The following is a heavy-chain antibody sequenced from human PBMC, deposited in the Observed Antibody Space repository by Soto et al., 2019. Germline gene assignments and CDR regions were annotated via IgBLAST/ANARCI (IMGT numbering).Heavy chain of an antibody. CDR3: AKTVVVVAAQFDY. D-gene: IGHD2-15*01. J-gene: IGHJ4*02. V-gene: IGHV3-23*01. CDR1: GFTFSSYA. Sequence: GGSLRLSCAASGFTFSSYAMSWVRQAPGKGLEWVSAISGSGGSTYYADSVKGRFTISRDNSKITLYLQRNSLRAEDTAVYYCAKTVVVVAAQFDYWGQGTLVTVSS. CDR2: ISGSGGST.